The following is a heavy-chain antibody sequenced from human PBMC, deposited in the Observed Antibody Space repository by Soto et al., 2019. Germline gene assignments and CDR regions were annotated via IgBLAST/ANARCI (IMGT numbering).Heavy chain of an antibody. Sequence: SETLSLTCTVSGGSISSYYWSWIRQPPGKGLEWIGYIYYSGSTNYNPSLKSRVTISVDTSKNQFSLKLSSVTAADTAVYYCARGGLGYDSSGYSHRDFDYWGQGTLVTVSS. D-gene: IGHD3-22*01. CDR2: IYYSGST. CDR1: GGSISSYY. V-gene: IGHV4-59*01. J-gene: IGHJ4*02. CDR3: ARGGLGYDSSGYSHRDFDY.